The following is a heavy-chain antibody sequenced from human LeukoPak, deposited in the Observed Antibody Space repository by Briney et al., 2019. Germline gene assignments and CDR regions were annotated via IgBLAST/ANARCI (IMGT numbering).Heavy chain of an antibody. V-gene: IGHV4-4*07. J-gene: IGHJ4*02. CDR2: IYTSGST. Sequence: SETLSLTCTVSGGSISSYYWSWIRQPAGKGLEWIGRIYTSGSTNYNPSLKSRVTMSVDTSKDQISLKLSSVTAADTAVYYCAREIGDYYDSSGYRTYYFDYWGQGTLVTVSS. CDR1: GGSISSYY. D-gene: IGHD3-22*01. CDR3: AREIGDYYDSSGYRTYYFDY.